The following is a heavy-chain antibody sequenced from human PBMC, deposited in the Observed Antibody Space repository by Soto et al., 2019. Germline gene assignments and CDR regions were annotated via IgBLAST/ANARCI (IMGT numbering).Heavy chain of an antibody. CDR1: GYTLTELS. V-gene: IGHV1-24*01. CDR2: FDPEDGAT. J-gene: IGHJ3*02. Sequence: QVQLVQSGAEVKKPGASVKVSCKVSGYTLTELSMHWLRQAPGKGLEWMGGFDPEDGATIYAQKFQGRVTITEDTSTDTAYMELSSLRCEDTAVYYCATDLVVAGAFDICGQWTMVTVSS. D-gene: IGHD2-15*01. CDR3: ATDLVVAGAFDI.